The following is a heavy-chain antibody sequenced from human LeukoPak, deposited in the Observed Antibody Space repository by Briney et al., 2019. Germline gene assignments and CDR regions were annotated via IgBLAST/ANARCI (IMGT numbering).Heavy chain of an antibody. J-gene: IGHJ4*02. CDR3: VRAGGSGSYDY. V-gene: IGHV4-38-2*01. Sequence: SSETLSLTCAVSGYSISSGYYWGWIRQPPGKGLEWIGSIYHSGSTYYNPSLKSRVTISVDTSKNQFSLKLSSVTAADTAVYYCVRAGGSGSYDYWGQGTLVTVSS. CDR2: IYHSGST. CDR1: GYSISSGYY. D-gene: IGHD3-10*01.